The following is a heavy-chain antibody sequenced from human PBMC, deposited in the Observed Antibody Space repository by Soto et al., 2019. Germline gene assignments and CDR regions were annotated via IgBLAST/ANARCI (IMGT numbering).Heavy chain of an antibody. V-gene: IGHV3-21*01. Sequence: GGSLRLSCAASGFTFGSYAMSWVRQAPGKGLEWVLAISSSSSYIYYADSVKGRSTISRDNAENSLYLQMNSLRAEDTVVYYCARDPRISWSGYDNWFDPWGQGTLVTVSS. CDR1: GFTFGSYA. CDR3: ARDPRISWSGYDNWFDP. CDR2: ISSSSSYI. J-gene: IGHJ5*02. D-gene: IGHD3-3*01.